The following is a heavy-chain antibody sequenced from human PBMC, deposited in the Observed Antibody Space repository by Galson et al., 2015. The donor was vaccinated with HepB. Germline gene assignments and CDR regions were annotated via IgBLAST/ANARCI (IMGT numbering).Heavy chain of an antibody. D-gene: IGHD4-17*01. Sequence: SLRLSCAASGFTFSSYGMRWVCQAPGKGLEWVAFIWYDGSNKYYADSVKGRFTISRDNSKNTLYLQMNSLRAEDTAVYYCAKGHGDYEDAFDIGGQGTMVTVSS. J-gene: IGHJ3*02. V-gene: IGHV3-30*02. CDR1: GFTFSSYG. CDR2: IWYDGSNK. CDR3: AKGHGDYEDAFDI.